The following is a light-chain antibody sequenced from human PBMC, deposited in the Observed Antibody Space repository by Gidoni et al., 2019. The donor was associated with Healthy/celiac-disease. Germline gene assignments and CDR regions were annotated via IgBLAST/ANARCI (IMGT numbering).Light chain of an antibody. CDR2: GAS. J-gene: IGKJ4*01. CDR1: QSVSSN. Sequence: EIVMTQSPATLSVSPGERATLSCRASQSVSSNLAWYQQKPGQSPRLLIYGASTRATGIPARFSGSESGTEFTLTISRLQSEDFAVYYCQQYNTWPPLTFXGXTKVEIK. CDR3: QQYNTWPPLT. V-gene: IGKV3-15*01.